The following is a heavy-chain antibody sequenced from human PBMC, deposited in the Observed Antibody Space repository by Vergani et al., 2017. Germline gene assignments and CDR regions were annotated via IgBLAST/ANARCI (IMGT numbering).Heavy chain of an antibody. J-gene: IGHJ4*02. D-gene: IGHD5-18*01. CDR1: GGSISSSSYY. CDR3: ARGPRRGYSYGGWEALDY. CDR2: IYYSGST. V-gene: IGHV4-39*01. Sequence: QLQLQESGPGLVKPSETLSLTCTVSGGSISSSSYYWGWIRQPPGKGLEWIGSIYYSGSTYYNPSLKSRVTISVDTCKNQFSLKLSSVTAADTAVYYCARGPRRGYSYGGWEALDYWGQGTLVTVSS.